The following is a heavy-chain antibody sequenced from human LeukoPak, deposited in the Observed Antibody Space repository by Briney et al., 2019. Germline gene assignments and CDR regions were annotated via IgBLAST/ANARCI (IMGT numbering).Heavy chain of an antibody. J-gene: IGHJ4*02. D-gene: IGHD6-19*01. CDR2: ISAYNGNT. Sequence: GASVKVSCKASGYTFTSYGISWVRQAPGQGLEWMGWISAYNGNTNYAQKLQGRVTMTTDTSTSTAYMELRSLRSDDTAVYYCARDPNPVFEQWLTGLDYWGQGTLVTVSS. V-gene: IGHV1-18*01. CDR3: ARDPNPVFEQWLTGLDY. CDR1: GYTFTSYG.